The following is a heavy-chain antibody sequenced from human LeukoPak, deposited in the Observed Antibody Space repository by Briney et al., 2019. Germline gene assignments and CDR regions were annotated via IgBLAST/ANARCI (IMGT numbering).Heavy chain of an antibody. CDR3: AKDEPTNSGSPGDY. D-gene: IGHD1-26*01. CDR2: ISSSGGST. Sequence: GGSLRLSCAASGFTFSSYAMSWVRQAPGKGLEWVAAISSSGGSTYDADSVKGRFTISRDNSKNTLYLQMNSLRAEDTAVYYCAKDEPTNSGSPGDYWGQGTLVTVSS. CDR1: GFTFSSYA. V-gene: IGHV3-23*01. J-gene: IGHJ4*02.